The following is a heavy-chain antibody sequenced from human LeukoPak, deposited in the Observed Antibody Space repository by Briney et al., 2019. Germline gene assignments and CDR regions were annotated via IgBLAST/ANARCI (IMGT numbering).Heavy chain of an antibody. CDR1: GFTFSSYA. Sequence: GGSLRLSCAASGFTFSSYAMSWVRQAPGKGLEWVSAISGSGGSTYYADSVKGRFTISRDNSKNTLYLQMNSLRAKDTAVYYCAKVSWGDIVVVPAAPGAFDIWGQGTMVTVSS. J-gene: IGHJ3*02. CDR2: ISGSGGST. D-gene: IGHD2-2*01. CDR3: AKVSWGDIVVVPAAPGAFDI. V-gene: IGHV3-23*01.